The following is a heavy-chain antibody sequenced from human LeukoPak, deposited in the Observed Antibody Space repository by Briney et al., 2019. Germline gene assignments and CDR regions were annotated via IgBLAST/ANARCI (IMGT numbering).Heavy chain of an antibody. CDR3: ARDDLRGYSSSWYGIFDY. V-gene: IGHV3-21*01. CDR2: ISSSSSSI. D-gene: IGHD6-13*01. Sequence: GESLRLSCAASGFTFSGYSMNWVRQAPGKGLEWVSSISSSSSSIYYAASVKGRFTISRDNAKNSLYLQMNSLRAEDTAVYYCARDDLRGYSSSWYGIFDYWGQGTLVTVSS. J-gene: IGHJ4*02. CDR1: GFTFSGYS.